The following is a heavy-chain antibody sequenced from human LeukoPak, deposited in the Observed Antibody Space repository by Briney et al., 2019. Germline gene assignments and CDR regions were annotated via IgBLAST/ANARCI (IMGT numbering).Heavy chain of an antibody. J-gene: IGHJ4*02. Sequence: VASVKVSCKASGYTFTSYHMLWVRQAPGQGLKIMGIINPSGGSTTYAQKFQGRVTMTRDTSTSTVYMELSSLRSEDTAVYYCAKLAAAGTAHYYFDYWGQGTLVTVSS. CDR2: INPSGGST. CDR1: GYTFTSYH. CDR3: AKLAAAGTAHYYFDY. V-gene: IGHV1-46*01. D-gene: IGHD6-13*01.